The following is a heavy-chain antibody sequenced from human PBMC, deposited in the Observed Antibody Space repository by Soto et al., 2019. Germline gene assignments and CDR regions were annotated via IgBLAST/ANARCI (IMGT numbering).Heavy chain of an antibody. J-gene: IGHJ5*02. CDR1: GGTFSSYT. CDR3: AGVPRACSSNICLLP. V-gene: IGHV1-69*02. CDR2: IIPILGIA. Sequence: QVQLVQSGAEVKKPGSSVKVYCKASGGTFSSYTISGVRPAPGQGLEWMGRIIPILGIANYAQKFQGRVTITADKSTSTAYMELSSLKSEETAVYYFAGVPRACSSNICLLPWGQGTLVTVSS. D-gene: IGHD2-2*01.